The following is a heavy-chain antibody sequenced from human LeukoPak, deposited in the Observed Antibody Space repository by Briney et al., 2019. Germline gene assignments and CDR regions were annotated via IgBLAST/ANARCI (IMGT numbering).Heavy chain of an antibody. CDR2: ISSSSGYI. CDR3: ARDWGSSGWRYYYYGMDV. V-gene: IGHV3-21*01. Sequence: PGGSLKLSCAASGFTFSSYSMNWVRQAPGKGLEWVSSISSSSGYIYYAESVKGRFTISRDNAKNSLYLQMNSLRAEDTAVYYCARDWGSSGWRYYYYGMDVWGKGTTVTVSS. CDR1: GFTFSSYS. J-gene: IGHJ6*04. D-gene: IGHD6-19*01.